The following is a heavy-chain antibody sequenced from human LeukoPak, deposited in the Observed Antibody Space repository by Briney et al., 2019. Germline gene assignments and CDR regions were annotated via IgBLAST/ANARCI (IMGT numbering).Heavy chain of an antibody. J-gene: IGHJ3*02. D-gene: IGHD6-19*01. CDR1: GGSFSSSSNY. V-gene: IGHV4-39*01. Sequence: SETLSLTCTVTGGSFSSSSNYWGWIRQPPGKGLEGIGTVHYSGTTYYKSSLKSRVTMSVDTSKNQFSLKLSSVTAADTALYYCARHRANPVARKDAFDIWGQGTMVTVSS. CDR2: VHYSGTT. CDR3: ARHRANPVARKDAFDI.